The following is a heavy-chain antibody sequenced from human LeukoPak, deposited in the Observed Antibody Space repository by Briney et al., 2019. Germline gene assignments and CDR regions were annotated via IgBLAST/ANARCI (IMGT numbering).Heavy chain of an antibody. CDR2: IKQEGSEK. CDR3: ARNPYDFWSGYYEYFDY. CDR1: GFTFSSYW. J-gene: IGHJ4*02. V-gene: IGHV3-7*01. Sequence: GSLRLSCAASGFTFSSYWVSWVRQAPGKGLEWVANIKQEGSEKYYVDSMKDRFTISRDNAKNSLYLQMNSLRAEDTAVYYCARNPYDFWSGYYEYFDYWGQGTLVTVSS. D-gene: IGHD3-3*01.